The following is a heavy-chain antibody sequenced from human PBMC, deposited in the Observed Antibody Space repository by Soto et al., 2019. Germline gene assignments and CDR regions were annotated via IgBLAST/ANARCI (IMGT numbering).Heavy chain of an antibody. CDR3: ARDHKAARPPYYYGMDV. J-gene: IGHJ6*02. CDR2: ISYDGSNK. CDR1: GFTFSSYA. D-gene: IGHD6-6*01. V-gene: IGHV3-30-3*01. Sequence: GGSLRLSCAASGFTFSSYAMHWVRQAPGKGLEWVAVISYDGSNKYYADSAKGRFTISRDNSKNTLYLQMNSLRAEDTAVYYCARDHKAARPPYYYGMDVWGQGTTVTVSS.